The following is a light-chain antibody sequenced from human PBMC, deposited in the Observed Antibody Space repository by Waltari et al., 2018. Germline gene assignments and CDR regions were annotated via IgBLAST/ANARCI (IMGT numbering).Light chain of an antibody. CDR1: SSDVGGYDH. J-gene: IGLJ3*02. CDR2: EVT. V-gene: IGLV2-8*01. CDR3: CSYAGTTNLGV. Sequence: QSALTQPPSASGSPGQSVTISCTGTSSDVGGYDHVSWYQQHPGKAPKLLSYEVTKRPSGVPARFSGSKSGMTASLTVSGLQAEDEADYYCCSYAGTTNLGVFGGGTKLTVL.